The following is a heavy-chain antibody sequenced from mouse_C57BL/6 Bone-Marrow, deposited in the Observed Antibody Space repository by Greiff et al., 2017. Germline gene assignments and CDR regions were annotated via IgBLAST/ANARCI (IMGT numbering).Heavy chain of an antibody. J-gene: IGHJ4*01. CDR3: TEGCLGRDAMDY. CDR2: IYPGNSDT. Sequence: DVQLQESGTVLARPGASVKMSCKTSGYTFTSYWMHWVKQRPGQGLEWIGAIYPGNSDTSYNQKFKGKAKLTAVTSASTAYMELSSLTNEDSAVYYCTEGCLGRDAMDYWGQGTSVTVSS. V-gene: IGHV1-5*01. CDR1: GYTFTSYW. D-gene: IGHD4-1*01.